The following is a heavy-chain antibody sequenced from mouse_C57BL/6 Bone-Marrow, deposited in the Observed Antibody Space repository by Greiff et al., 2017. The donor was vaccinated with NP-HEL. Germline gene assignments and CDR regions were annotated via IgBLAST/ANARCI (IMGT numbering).Heavy chain of an antibody. V-gene: IGHV1-64*01. Sequence: QVQLKQPGAELVKPGASVKLSCKASGYTFTSYWMHWVKQRPGQGLEWIGMIHPNSGSTNYNEKFKSKATLTVDKSSSTAYMHLSSLTSEDSAVYYCARSGDSNYWYFDVWGTGTTVTVSS. CDR3: ARSGDSNYWYFDV. CDR1: GYTFTSYW. J-gene: IGHJ1*03. D-gene: IGHD2-5*01. CDR2: IHPNSGST.